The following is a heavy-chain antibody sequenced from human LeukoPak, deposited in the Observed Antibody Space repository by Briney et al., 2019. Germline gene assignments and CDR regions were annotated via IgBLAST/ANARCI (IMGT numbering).Heavy chain of an antibody. CDR2: ISASGST. V-gene: IGHV4-61*02. D-gene: IGHD3-3*02. CDR1: GGSISSATYY. Sequence: SETLSLTCTVAGGSISSATYYWSWFLQPAGKELEWIGRISASGSTNYSPSLKSRVTISVDTSKHQFSLKLSSVTATDTSVYYCASWSIAFRLVDYWGQGTLVTVSS. J-gene: IGHJ4*02. CDR3: ASWSIAFRLVDY.